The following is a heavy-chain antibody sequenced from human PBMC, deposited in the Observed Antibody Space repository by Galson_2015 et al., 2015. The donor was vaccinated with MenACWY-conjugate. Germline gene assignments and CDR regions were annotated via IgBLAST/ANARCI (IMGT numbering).Heavy chain of an antibody. CDR2: IDPRDSDI. J-gene: IGHJ4*02. Sequence: QSGAEVKQPGESLRISCAGSGYTFFNYWITWVRQTPGKGLEWMGRIDPRDSDIKYSPSFQGRVTISAAKSISTAYLQWSSLEASDTAIYYCSRDDILTGHPLDYWGQGTLVTVSS. V-gene: IGHV5-10-1*01. CDR3: SRDDILTGHPLDY. CDR1: GYTFFNYW. D-gene: IGHD3-9*01.